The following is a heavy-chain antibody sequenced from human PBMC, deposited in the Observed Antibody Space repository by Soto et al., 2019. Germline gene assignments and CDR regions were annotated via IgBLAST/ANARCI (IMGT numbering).Heavy chain of an antibody. V-gene: IGHV4-31*03. J-gene: IGHJ6*02. D-gene: IGHD3-16*01. Sequence: QVQLQESGPGLVKPSQTVSLTCTVSGGSISSGGYYWSWIRQHPGKGLEWIGYIYYSGTTYYNPSRKSRLTLSVGTSTNHFYLKWGSVTATDTAVYYCASTSGGRGTWPVYYYYYGMDVWGQGPTVTVSS. CDR2: IYYSGTT. CDR1: GGSISSGGYY. CDR3: ASTSGGRGTWPVYYYYYGMDV.